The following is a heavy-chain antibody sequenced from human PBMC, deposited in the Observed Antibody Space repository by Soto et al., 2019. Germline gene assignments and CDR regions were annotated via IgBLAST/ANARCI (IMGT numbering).Heavy chain of an antibody. CDR2: ISSTAIST. V-gene: IGHV3-23*01. D-gene: IGHD3-10*01. CDR1: GFTFRNYA. CDR3: AKEGWFGDPNWFDP. Sequence: EMQVLESGGNLVQPGGSLRLSCVASGFTFRNYAMSWIRQSPGKGLEWVSGISSTAISTYYADSVKGRFTISRDNSENTLYLQMNNLTAEDTAIYYCAKEGWFGDPNWFDPWGQGTLVTVSS. J-gene: IGHJ5*02.